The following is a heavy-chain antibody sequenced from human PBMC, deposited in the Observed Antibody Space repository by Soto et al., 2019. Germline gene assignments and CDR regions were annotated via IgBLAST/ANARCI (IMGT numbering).Heavy chain of an antibody. CDR2: IYHSGST. Sequence: PSETLSLTCGVSGGSVSSTNWWTWVRQPPWKRLEWIGEIYHSGSTNYNPSLKSRVTISVDKSKNQFSLKLSSVTAADTAVYYCASWYSSGWYGDYYYYGMDVWGQGTTVTVSS. CDR1: GGSVSSTNW. D-gene: IGHD6-19*01. V-gene: IGHV4-4*02. CDR3: ASWYSSGWYGDYYYYGMDV. J-gene: IGHJ6*02.